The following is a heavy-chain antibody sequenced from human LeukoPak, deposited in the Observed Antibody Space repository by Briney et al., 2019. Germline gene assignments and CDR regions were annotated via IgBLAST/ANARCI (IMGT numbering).Heavy chain of an antibody. Sequence: GGSLRLSCAASGFTFSTYWVTWVRQAPGKGLEWVANINVDGSEKYYVDSVKGRFTISRDNAKDTLYLQMNSLRVEDTAVYYCARGRPHGNDYWGQGTLVTVSS. V-gene: IGHV3-7*01. J-gene: IGHJ4*02. CDR3: ARGRPHGNDY. CDR1: GFTFSTYW. D-gene: IGHD4-23*01. CDR2: INVDGSEK.